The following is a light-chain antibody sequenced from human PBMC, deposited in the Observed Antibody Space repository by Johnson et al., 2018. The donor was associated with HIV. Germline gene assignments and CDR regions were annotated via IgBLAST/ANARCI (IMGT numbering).Light chain of an antibody. J-gene: IGLJ1*01. CDR1: SSNIGNNY. V-gene: IGLV1-51*02. CDR3: GAWDSSLTTYV. Sequence: QSVLTQPPSVSAAPGQKVTISCSGSSSNIGNNYVSWYQQLPGTAPKVLIHENHKRPSGIPDRFSGSKSGTSATLGITGLQTWDEADYYCGAWDSSLTTYVFGTRTKVTVL. CDR2: ENH.